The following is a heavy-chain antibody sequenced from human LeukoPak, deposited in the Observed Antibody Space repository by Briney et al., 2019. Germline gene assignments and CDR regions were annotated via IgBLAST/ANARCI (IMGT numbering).Heavy chain of an antibody. CDR2: INPNSGDT. D-gene: IGHD3-22*01. V-gene: IGHV1-2*02. CDR1: GYTFNGNS. CDR3: ARVLPAYYHYRDDALDI. J-gene: IGHJ3*02. Sequence: ASVRVSCKASGYTFNGNSTQWVRQAPGQGLEWMGYINPNSGDTNYAQNFQGRVTMTRDTSISTAYMDLTRLRFDDTAMYYCARVLPAYYHYRDDALDIWGQGTVVTVSS.